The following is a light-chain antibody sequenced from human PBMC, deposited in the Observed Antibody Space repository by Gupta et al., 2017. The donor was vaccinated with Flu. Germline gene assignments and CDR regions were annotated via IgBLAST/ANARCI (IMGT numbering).Light chain of an antibody. V-gene: IGKV4-1*01. CDR2: WAS. Sequence: DIVMTQSPDSLAVSLGKRATINCKSSRSVLYTSNNKNYLAWYQQKPGQPPNLLIYWASTREFGVPDRFSGSGSGADFTLTISSLQAEDVAVYYCQQYYSTPPTFGGGTKVEIK. CDR1: RSVLYTSNNKNY. J-gene: IGKJ4*01. CDR3: QQYYSTPPT.